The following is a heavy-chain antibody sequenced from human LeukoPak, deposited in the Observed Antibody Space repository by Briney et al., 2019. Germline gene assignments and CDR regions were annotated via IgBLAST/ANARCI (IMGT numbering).Heavy chain of an antibody. D-gene: IGHD5-12*01. CDR1: GFTFSSYS. CDR2: ISSSSSYI. CDR3: AKDPGYSGYVFSYYYMDV. V-gene: IGHV3-21*01. J-gene: IGHJ6*03. Sequence: PGGSLRLSCAASGFTFSSYSMNWVRQAPGKGLEWVSSISSSSSYIYYADSVKGRFTSSRDNAQNSLYLQRNSLRAEDTAVYYCAKDPGYSGYVFSYYYMDVWGKGTTVTISS.